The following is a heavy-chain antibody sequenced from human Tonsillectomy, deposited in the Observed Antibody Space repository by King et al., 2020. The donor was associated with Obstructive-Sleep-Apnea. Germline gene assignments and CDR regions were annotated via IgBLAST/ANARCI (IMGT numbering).Heavy chain of an antibody. V-gene: IGHV4-39*07. CDR3: ARGEEHPTVVNLYSPPPYYFDY. CDR2: IYYSGST. J-gene: IGHJ4*02. Sequence: QLQESGPGLVKPSETLSLTCTVSGGSISSSSYYWGWIRQPPGKGLEWIGSIYYSGSTYYNPSLKSRVTISVDTSKNQFSLKLSSVTAADTAVYYCARGEEHPTVVNLYSPPPYYFDYWGQGTLVTVSS. CDR1: GGSISSSSYY. D-gene: IGHD4-23*01.